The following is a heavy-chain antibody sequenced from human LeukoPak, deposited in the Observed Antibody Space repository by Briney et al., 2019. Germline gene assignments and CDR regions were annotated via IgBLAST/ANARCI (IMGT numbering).Heavy chain of an antibody. J-gene: IGHJ6*03. CDR2: INSDGSST. CDR3: ASFPPYYYGSGSYYYYMDV. D-gene: IGHD3-10*01. Sequence: PGESLGLSCAASGFTFSSYWMHWVRQAPGKGLVWVSRINSDGSSTSYADSVKGRFTISRDNAKNTLYLQMNSLRAEDTAVYYCASFPPYYYGSGSYYYYMDVWGKGTTVTVSS. V-gene: IGHV3-74*01. CDR1: GFTFSSYW.